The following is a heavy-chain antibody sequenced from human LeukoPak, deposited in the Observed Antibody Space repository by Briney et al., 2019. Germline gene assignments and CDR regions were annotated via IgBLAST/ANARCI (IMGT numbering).Heavy chain of an antibody. CDR2: ISYDGSNK. CDR1: GFTFSSYA. Sequence: GGSLRLSCAASGFTFSSYAMHWVRQAPGKGLEWVAVISYDGSNKYYADSVKGRFTISRDNSKNTLYLQMNSLRAEDTAVYYCASNWNFRGQGTLVTVSS. D-gene: IGHD1-7*01. CDR3: ASNWNF. V-gene: IGHV3-30-3*01. J-gene: IGHJ4*02.